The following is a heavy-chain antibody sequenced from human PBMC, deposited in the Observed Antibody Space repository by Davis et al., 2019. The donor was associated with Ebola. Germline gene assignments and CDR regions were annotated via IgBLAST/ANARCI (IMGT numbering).Heavy chain of an antibody. CDR1: GYTFTSYA. V-gene: IGHV1-3*01. J-gene: IGHJ4*02. Sequence: ASVTVSCKASGYTFTSYAMHWVRQAPGQRLEWMGWINAGNGNTKYSQKFQGRVTITRDTSASTAYMELSSLRSEDTAVYYCARERGYDFWSGSASDYWGQGTLVTVSS. D-gene: IGHD3-3*01. CDR2: INAGNGNT. CDR3: ARERGYDFWSGSASDY.